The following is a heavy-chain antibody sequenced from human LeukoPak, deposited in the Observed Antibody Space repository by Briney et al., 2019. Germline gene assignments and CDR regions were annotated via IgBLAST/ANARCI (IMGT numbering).Heavy chain of an antibody. CDR2: INHSGST. CDR3: ARGPALRYFDWLSNSALLPYFDY. V-gene: IGHV4-34*01. J-gene: IGHJ4*02. D-gene: IGHD3-9*01. CDR1: GGSFSGYY. Sequence: SSETLSLTCAVYGGSFSGYYWSWIRQPPGKGLEWIGEINHSGSTNYNPSLKSRVTISVDTSKNQFSLKLSSVTAADTAVYYCARGPALRYFDWLSNSALLPYFDYWGQGTLATVSS.